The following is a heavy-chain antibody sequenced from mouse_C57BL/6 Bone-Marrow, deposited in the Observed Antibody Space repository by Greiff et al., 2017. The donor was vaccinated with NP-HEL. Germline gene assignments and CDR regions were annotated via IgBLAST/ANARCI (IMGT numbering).Heavy chain of an antibody. V-gene: IGHV14-4*01. CDR3: TKTAQASMDY. D-gene: IGHD3-2*02. J-gene: IGHJ4*01. CDR2: IDPENGDT. CDR1: GFNIKDDY. Sequence: DVKLVESGAELVRPGASVKLSCTASGFNIKDDYMHWVKQRPEQGLEWIGWIDPENGDTEYASKFQGKATITADTSSNTAYLQLSSLTSEDTAVYYCTKTAQASMDYWGQGTSVTVSS.